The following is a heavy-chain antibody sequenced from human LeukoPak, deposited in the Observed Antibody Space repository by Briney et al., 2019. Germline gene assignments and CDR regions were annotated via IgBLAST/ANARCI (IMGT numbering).Heavy chain of an antibody. J-gene: IGHJ4*02. V-gene: IGHV3-7*03. D-gene: IGHD2-15*01. CDR2: MNQRGSEK. CDR1: GFTFSSYW. CDR3: ARDQHCSGGSCYSEGLEY. Sequence: PGGSLRLSCAASGFTFSSYWMTWVRQAPGKGLEWVANMNQRGSEKYYVDSVKGRFTISRDNAKNSLYLQMNSLRAEDTAVYYCARDQHCSGGSCYSEGLEYWGQGTLVTVSS.